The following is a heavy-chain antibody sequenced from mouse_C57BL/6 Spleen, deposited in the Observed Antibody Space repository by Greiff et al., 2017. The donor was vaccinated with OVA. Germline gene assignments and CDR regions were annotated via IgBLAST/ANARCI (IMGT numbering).Heavy chain of an antibody. CDR3: ARRSWGYFDV. Sequence: QVTLKESGPGILQSSQTLSLPCSFSGFSLSTSGMGVSWIRQPSGKGLEWLAHIYWDDDKRYNPSLKSRLTISKDTSRNQVFLKITSVDTADTATYYCARRSWGYFDVWGTGTTVTVSS. V-gene: IGHV8-12*01. D-gene: IGHD4-1*01. J-gene: IGHJ1*03. CDR2: IYWDDDK. CDR1: GFSLSTSGMG.